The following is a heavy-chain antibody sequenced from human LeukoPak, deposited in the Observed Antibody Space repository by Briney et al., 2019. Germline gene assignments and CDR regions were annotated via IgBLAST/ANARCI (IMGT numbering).Heavy chain of an antibody. J-gene: IGHJ6*03. CDR1: GFTFSSYW. CDR2: VNREGSST. Sequence: PGGSLRLSCAASGFTFSSYWMHWVRQAPGKGLVWVSRVNREGSSTSYADSVKGRFTISRDNAKNTLCLQMNSLRAEDTAVYYCAGASHGDYSYYYYFYMDVWGNGTTVTVSS. V-gene: IGHV3-74*01. D-gene: IGHD4-17*01. CDR3: AGASHGDYSYYYYFYMDV.